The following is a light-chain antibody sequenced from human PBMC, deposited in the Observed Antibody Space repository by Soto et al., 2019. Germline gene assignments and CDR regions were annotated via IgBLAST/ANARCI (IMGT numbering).Light chain of an antibody. CDR3: QQYNNGPRT. V-gene: IGKV3-15*01. Sequence: TVVTQSPAILSVSPGERATISCRASQSIGINLAWYQQKPGQAPSLPIYEASTRATGVPARFSGSGSGTDFTLTISSLQSADLAVYHCQQYNNGPRTFGQGTKVDIK. CDR1: QSIGIN. J-gene: IGKJ1*01. CDR2: EAS.